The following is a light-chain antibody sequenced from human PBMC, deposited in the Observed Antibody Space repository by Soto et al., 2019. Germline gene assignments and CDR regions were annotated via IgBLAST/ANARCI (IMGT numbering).Light chain of an antibody. CDR1: QSVSTY. CDR2: DAS. CDR3: QHRSNCPPWT. V-gene: IGKV3-11*01. J-gene: IGKJ1*01. Sequence: EIVLTQSPATLSLSPGERATLSCRASQSVSTYLAWYQQKPGQAPRLLIFDASNRATGIPARFSGSGSGTNFTLTISSLEPDDFAVYYCQHRSNCPPWTFGQGTKVDIK.